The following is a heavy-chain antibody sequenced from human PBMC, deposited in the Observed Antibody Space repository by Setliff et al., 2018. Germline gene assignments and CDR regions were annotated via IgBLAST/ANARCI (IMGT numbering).Heavy chain of an antibody. V-gene: IGHV1-2*02. Sequence: ASVKVSCKASADTFTGYYVHWVRQAPGQGLEWMGWINGNSGVTKYAQKFQGRVTMTRDTSIDTAYMEVNRLTYDDTAVYYCARVGGYASAWHGIEAFDIWGQGTKVTVSS. D-gene: IGHD6-19*01. CDR3: ARVGGYASAWHGIEAFDI. CDR2: INGNSGVT. J-gene: IGHJ3*02. CDR1: ADTFTGYY.